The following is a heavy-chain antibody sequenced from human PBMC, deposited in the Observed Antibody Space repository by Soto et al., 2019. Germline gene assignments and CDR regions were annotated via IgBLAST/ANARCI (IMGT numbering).Heavy chain of an antibody. CDR2: IYTSGST. CDR1: GGSISSYY. Sequence: QVQLQESGPGLVKPSETLSLTCTVSGGSISSYYWSWIRQPAGKGLEWIGRIYTSGSTNYNPSLKGRATMSVDTSNNQFSLKLSSVTAADTAVYYGARHHPVVVISFYYYYGMDVWGHGTTVTVSS. J-gene: IGHJ6*02. D-gene: IGHD3-22*01. CDR3: ARHHPVVVISFYYYYGMDV. V-gene: IGHV4-4*07.